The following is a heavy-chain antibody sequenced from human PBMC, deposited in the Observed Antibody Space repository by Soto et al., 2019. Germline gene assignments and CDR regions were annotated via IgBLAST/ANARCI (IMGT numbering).Heavy chain of an antibody. CDR3: ARLLSSYLGSYFDY. CDR2: ISSNGGST. J-gene: IGHJ4*02. D-gene: IGHD2-15*01. V-gene: IGHV3-64*01. CDR1: GFTFSSYA. Sequence: GGSLRLSCAASGFTFSSYAMHWVRQAPGKGLEYVSAISSNGGSTYYANSVKGRFTISRDNSKNTLYLQMGSLRAEDMAVYYCARLLSSYLGSYFDYWGQGTLVTVSS.